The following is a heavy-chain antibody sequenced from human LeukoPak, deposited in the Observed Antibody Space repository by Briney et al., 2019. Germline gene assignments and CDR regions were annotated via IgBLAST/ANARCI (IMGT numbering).Heavy chain of an antibody. CDR1: GFTFSDYG. J-gene: IGHJ3*02. Sequence: GGSLRLSCVVSGFTFSDYGMNWVREAPGRGLEWVSGISGKGGSSYNADSVKGRFTISRDNSKNTLYLQMNSLRAEDTAVYYCARERGHNDAFDIWGQGTMVTVSS. V-gene: IGHV3-23*01. CDR3: ARERGHNDAFDI. CDR2: ISGKGGSS.